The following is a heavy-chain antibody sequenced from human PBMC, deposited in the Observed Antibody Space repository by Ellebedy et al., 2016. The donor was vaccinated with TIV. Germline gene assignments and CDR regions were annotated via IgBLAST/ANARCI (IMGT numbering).Heavy chain of an antibody. CDR1: VYTFTGYY. D-gene: IGHD3-10*01. J-gene: IGHJ5*02. Sequence: AASVKVSCKASVYTFTGYYIHWVRQAPGQGLEWMGWINSNSADTNYGQKFQGRVTMTRDTSTSTAYMELSRLTSDDTALYSCARGGNYFGSGSRGWFDPWGQGTLVTVSS. CDR3: ARGGNYFGSGSRGWFDP. CDR2: INSNSADT. V-gene: IGHV1-2*02.